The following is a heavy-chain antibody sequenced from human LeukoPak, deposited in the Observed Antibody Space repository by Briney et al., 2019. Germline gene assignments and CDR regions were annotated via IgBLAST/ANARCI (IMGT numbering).Heavy chain of an antibody. CDR1: GGSISSYY. Sequence: SETLSLTCTVSGGSISSYYWSWIRQPAGKGLEWIGRIYTGGSTNYNPPLKSRVTISVDTSKNPFSLKLSSVTAADTAVYFCARGPYSYDSSGAFDIWGQGTMVTVSS. D-gene: IGHD3-22*01. V-gene: IGHV4-4*07. CDR3: ARGPYSYDSSGAFDI. CDR2: IYTGGST. J-gene: IGHJ3*02.